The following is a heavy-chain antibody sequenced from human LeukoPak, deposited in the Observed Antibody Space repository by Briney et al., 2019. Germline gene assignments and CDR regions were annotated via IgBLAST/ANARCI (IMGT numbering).Heavy chain of an antibody. D-gene: IGHD3-3*01. Sequence: GGSLRLSCAASGLTFSSYWMTWVRQAPGKGPEWVANIKYDGSEKYYVDSVKGRFAISRDNARNSLYLQMNSLRAEDTAIYYCTRGGTRSSPFWNYWGQGTLVTVSS. CDR1: GLTFSSYW. CDR3: TRGGTRSSPFWNY. CDR2: IKYDGSEK. V-gene: IGHV3-7*01. J-gene: IGHJ4*02.